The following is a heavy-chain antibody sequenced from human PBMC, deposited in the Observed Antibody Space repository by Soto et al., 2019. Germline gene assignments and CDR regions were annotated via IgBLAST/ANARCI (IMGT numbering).Heavy chain of an antibody. CDR2: IYYSGSP. D-gene: IGHD3-3*01. CDR3: AGTSDFWSGNWFDP. CDR1: GGSISSGDYY. J-gene: IGHJ5*02. V-gene: IGHV4-30-4*01. Sequence: SETLSLTCTVSGGSISSGDYYWSWIRQPPGKGLEWIGYIYYSGSPYYNPSLKSRVTISVDTSKSQFSLKLSSVTAADTAVYYCAGTSDFWSGNWFDPWGQGTLVTVSS.